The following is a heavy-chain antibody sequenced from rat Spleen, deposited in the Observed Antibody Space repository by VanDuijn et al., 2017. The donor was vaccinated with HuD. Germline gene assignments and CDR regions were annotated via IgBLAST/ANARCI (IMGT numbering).Heavy chain of an antibody. D-gene: IGHD1-6*01. J-gene: IGHJ1*01. CDR2: ISYYDFTP. V-gene: IGHV5-22*01. Sequence: EVQLVESGGGLVQPGRSLKLSCTASGLSFSNYDMAWVRQTPKKGLEWITSISYYDFTPFYRDSVKGRFTISRDNSRNTLDLQMDSLRSEDTATYYCVRLYNANGFWYFDFWGPGTMVTVSS. CDR1: GLSFSNYD. CDR3: VRLYNANGFWYFDF.